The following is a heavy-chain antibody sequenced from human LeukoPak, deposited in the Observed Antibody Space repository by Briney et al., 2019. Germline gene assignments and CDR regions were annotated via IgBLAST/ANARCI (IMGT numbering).Heavy chain of an antibody. Sequence: SLRLSCAASGFTFDDYAMHWVRQTPGEGLQWVSGISWDSGNIVYADSVKGRFTISRDNAKNSLYLQMNSLRAEDTAVYYCASQGYSYGYGYFDYWGQGTLVTVSS. V-gene: IGHV3-9*01. CDR1: GFTFDDYA. CDR2: ISWDSGNI. CDR3: ASQGYSYGYGYFDY. J-gene: IGHJ4*02. D-gene: IGHD5-18*01.